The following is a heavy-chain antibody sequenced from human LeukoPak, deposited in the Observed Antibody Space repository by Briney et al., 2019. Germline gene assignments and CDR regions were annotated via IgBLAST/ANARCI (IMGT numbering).Heavy chain of an antibody. Sequence: SETLSLTCTVSGGSISNGDHYWSWIRQHPGKGLEWIGEINHSGSTNYNPSLKSRVTISVDTSKNQFSLKLSSVTAADTAVYYCARVLRVSPRSFDPWGQGTLVTVSS. CDR1: GGSISNGDHY. V-gene: IGHV4-34*01. J-gene: IGHJ5*02. CDR3: ARVLRVSPRSFDP. CDR2: INHSGST. D-gene: IGHD3-16*01.